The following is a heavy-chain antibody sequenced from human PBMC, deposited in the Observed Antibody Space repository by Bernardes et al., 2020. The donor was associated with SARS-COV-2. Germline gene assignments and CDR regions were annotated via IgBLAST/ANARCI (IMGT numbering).Heavy chain of an antibody. J-gene: IGHJ6*02. CDR2: IWYDGSNK. Sequence: GGSLRLSCAASGFTFSSYGMHWVRQAPGKGLEWVAVIWYDGSNKYYPDSVKGRFTISIDNSKNTLYLQLNSLRAEDTAVYYCAREGASTDYYYYGMDVWGQGTTVTVSS. V-gene: IGHV3-33*01. CDR3: AREGASTDYYYYGMDV. D-gene: IGHD1-26*01. CDR1: GFTFSSYG.